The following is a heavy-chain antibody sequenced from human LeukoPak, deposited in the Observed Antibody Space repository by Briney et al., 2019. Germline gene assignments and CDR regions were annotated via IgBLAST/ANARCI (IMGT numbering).Heavy chain of an antibody. CDR3: AWDGSSGYYGG. J-gene: IGHJ4*02. Sequence: GGSLRLSCAASGVSFSSYGMHWVRQAPGKGLEWVAFIRYDGSKTYYADYVKGRFTISRDNSKNTLYLQMNSLRVEDTAVYYCAWDGSSGYYGGWGQGTLVTVSS. D-gene: IGHD3-22*01. CDR2: IRYDGSKT. CDR1: GVSFSSYG. V-gene: IGHV3-30*02.